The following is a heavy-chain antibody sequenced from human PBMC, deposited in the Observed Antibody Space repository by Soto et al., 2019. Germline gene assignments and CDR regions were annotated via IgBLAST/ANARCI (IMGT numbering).Heavy chain of an antibody. CDR3: ARAGITSRPENLDF. V-gene: IGHV3-11*05. J-gene: IGHJ4*02. CDR2: ISSNGAYT. D-gene: IGHD1-20*01. CDR1: GFDFSDYY. Sequence: PGGSLRLSCAASGFDFSDYYMTWLRQDPRKGLEWISYISSNGAYTKYADSVKGRLTISRDNAKNSLSLHMTSLRVEDTATYYCARAGITSRPENLDFWGRGTLVTVSS.